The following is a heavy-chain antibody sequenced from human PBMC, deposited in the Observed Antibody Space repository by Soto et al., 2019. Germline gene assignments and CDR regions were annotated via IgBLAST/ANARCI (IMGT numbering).Heavy chain of an antibody. CDR3: ARHKGYCSSTSCYGMDV. CDR1: GYTFTTYW. D-gene: IGHD2-15*01. Sequence: LKISCEGSGYTFTTYWVAWVRQMPGKGLEWVGSIYPGDSDSRYNPSVQGQVTISADRSISTAYLQWNSLKASDTAMYFCARHKGYCSSTSCYGMDVWGQGTTVTVSS. J-gene: IGHJ6*02. CDR2: IYPGDSDS. V-gene: IGHV5-51*01.